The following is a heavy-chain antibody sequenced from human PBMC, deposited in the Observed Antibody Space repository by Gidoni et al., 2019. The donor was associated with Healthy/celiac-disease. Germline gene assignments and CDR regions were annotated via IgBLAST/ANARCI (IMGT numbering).Heavy chain of an antibody. V-gene: IGHV3-33*06. Sequence: QVQLVESGGGVVQPGRSLRLSCAASGFTFSSYGMHWVRQAPGKGLEWVAVIWYDGSNKYYADSVKGRFTISRDNSKNTLYLQMNSLRAEDTAVYYCAKNYDILTDEGYYFDYWDQGTLVTVSS. D-gene: IGHD3-9*01. CDR1: GFTFSSYG. J-gene: IGHJ4*02. CDR3: AKNYDILTDEGYYFDY. CDR2: IWYDGSNK.